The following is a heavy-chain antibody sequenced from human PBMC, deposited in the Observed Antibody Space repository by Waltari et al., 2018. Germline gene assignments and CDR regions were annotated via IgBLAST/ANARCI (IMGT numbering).Heavy chain of an antibody. V-gene: IGHV4-4*07. CDR2: IYTSGST. J-gene: IGHJ3*02. CDR1: GGSISSYY. D-gene: IGHD4-17*01. CDR3: ARDSGGYGDYVDAFDI. Sequence: QVQLQESGPGLVKPSETLSLTCTVPGGSISSYYWRWIRQPAGKGLEWIGRIYTSGSTNYNPSLKSRVTMSVDTSKNQFSLKLSSVTAADTAVYYCARDSGGYGDYVDAFDIWGQGTMVTVSS.